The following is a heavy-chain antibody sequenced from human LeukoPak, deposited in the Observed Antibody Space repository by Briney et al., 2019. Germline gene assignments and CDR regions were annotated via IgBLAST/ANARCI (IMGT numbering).Heavy chain of an antibody. CDR3: ARLPEGRLGELSPGGAFDI. CDR1: GLTFSSYS. V-gene: IGHV3-21*01. Sequence: GGSLRLSCAASGLTFSSYSMNWVRQAPGKGLEWVSSISSSSSYIYYADSVKGRFTISRDNAKNSLYLQMNSLRAEDTAVYYCARLPEGRLGELSPGGAFDIWGQGTMVTVSS. CDR2: ISSSSSYI. D-gene: IGHD3-16*02. J-gene: IGHJ3*02.